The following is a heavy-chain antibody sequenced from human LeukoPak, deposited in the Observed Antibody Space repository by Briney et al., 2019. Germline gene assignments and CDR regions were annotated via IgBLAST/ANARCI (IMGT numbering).Heavy chain of an antibody. J-gene: IGHJ4*02. Sequence: GASVKVSCKASGGTFSSYAISWVRQAPGQGLEWMGGIIPIFGTANYAQKFQGRVTITADESTSTAYMELSSLRSEDTAVYYCARSEDIAAYYFDYWGQGTLVTVSS. CDR3: ARSEDIAAYYFDY. CDR1: GGTFSSYA. CDR2: IIPIFGTA. D-gene: IGHD6-6*01. V-gene: IGHV1-69*13.